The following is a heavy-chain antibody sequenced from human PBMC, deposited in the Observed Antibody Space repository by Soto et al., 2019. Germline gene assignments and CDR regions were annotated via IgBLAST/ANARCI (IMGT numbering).Heavy chain of an antibody. CDR1: GFTFSSYG. CDR3: AKEWGSGWHTALDY. D-gene: IGHD6-19*01. V-gene: IGHV3-30*18. J-gene: IGHJ4*02. Sequence: QVQLVESGGGVVQPGRSLRLSCAASGFTFSSYGMHWVRQAPGKGLEWVAVISYDGSNKSYADSVKGRFTISRDNSKNPLYLQMNSLRAEDTAVYYCAKEWGSGWHTALDYWGQGPLVTVSS. CDR2: ISYDGSNK.